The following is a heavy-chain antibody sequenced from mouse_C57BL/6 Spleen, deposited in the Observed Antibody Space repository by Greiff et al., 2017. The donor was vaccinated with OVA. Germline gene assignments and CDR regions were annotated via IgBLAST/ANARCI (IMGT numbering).Heavy chain of an antibody. V-gene: IGHV14-4*01. CDR2: IDPENGDT. Sequence: EVKVVESGAELVRPGASVKLSCTASGFNIKDDYMHWVKQRPEQGLEWIGWIDPENGDTEYASKFQGKATITADTSSNTAYLQLSSLTSEDTAVYYCTTRKDSSGSYYFDYWGQGTTLTVSS. D-gene: IGHD3-2*02. J-gene: IGHJ2*01. CDR1: GFNIKDDY. CDR3: TTRKDSSGSYYFDY.